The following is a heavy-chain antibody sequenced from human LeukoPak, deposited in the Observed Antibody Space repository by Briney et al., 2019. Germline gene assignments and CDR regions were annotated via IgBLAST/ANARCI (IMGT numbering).Heavy chain of an antibody. CDR1: GGSISTYY. CDR2: IKSKTDGGTT. CDR3: TTDESHFDY. Sequence: ETLSLTCTVSGGSISTYYWSWIRQPPGKGLEWVGRIKSKTDGGTTDYAAPVKGRFTISRDDSKNTLYLQMNSLKTEDTAVYYCTTDESHFDYWGQGTLVTVSS. J-gene: IGHJ4*02. V-gene: IGHV3-15*01.